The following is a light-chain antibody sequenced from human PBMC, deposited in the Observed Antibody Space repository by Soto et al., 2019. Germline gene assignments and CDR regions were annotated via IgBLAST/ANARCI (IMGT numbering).Light chain of an antibody. CDR2: KAS. Sequence: DIQMTQVPSTLSASVGDTVTIACRASQSISSWLAWYQQKPGKAPKLLIYKASTLESGVPSRFSGSGSGTEFTLTISSLQPDDFATYYCQQYNSYSFGQGTKVDIK. CDR3: QQYNSYS. V-gene: IGKV1-5*03. J-gene: IGKJ1*01. CDR1: QSISSW.